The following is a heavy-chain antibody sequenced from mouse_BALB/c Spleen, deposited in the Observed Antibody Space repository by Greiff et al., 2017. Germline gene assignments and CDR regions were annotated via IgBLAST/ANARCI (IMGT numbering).Heavy chain of an antibody. Sequence: VQLQQPGAELVMPGASVKMSCKASGYTFTDYWMHWVKQRPGQGLEWIGAIDTSDSYTSYNQKFKGKATLTVDESSSTAYMQLSSLTSEDSAVYYCARGLRLGWFAYWGQGTLVTVSA. CDR1: GYTFTDYW. J-gene: IGHJ3*01. V-gene: IGHV1-69*01. CDR3: ARGLRLGWFAY. CDR2: IDTSDSYT. D-gene: IGHD2-4*01.